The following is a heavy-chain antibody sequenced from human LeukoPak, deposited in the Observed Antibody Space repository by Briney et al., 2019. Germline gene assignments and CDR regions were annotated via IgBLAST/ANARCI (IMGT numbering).Heavy chain of an antibody. CDR3: ARGNPTNYGSGSYSAPDFDY. J-gene: IGHJ4*02. CDR2: INPSSSGT. CDR1: GYTFTGYF. Sequence: ASVKVSCKASGYTFTGYFMYWVRQAPGQGLEWMGWINPSSSGTNFAQRFQGRVSMTRDTSISTAYMELSRLRSDDTAVYYCARGNPTNYGSGSYSAPDFDYWGQGTLVTVSS. D-gene: IGHD3-10*01. V-gene: IGHV1-2*02.